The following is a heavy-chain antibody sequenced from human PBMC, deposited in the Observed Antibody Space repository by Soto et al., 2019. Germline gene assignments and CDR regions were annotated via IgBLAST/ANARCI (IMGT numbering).Heavy chain of an antibody. V-gene: IGHV4-34*01. D-gene: IGHD3-16*01. Sequence: SETLSLTCAVYGGSFSGYSWSWIRQPPGKGLEWIGEINHSGSTNYNPSLKSRVTISVDTSKNQFSLKLSSVTAADTAVYYCARDVSGGGGYWGQGTLVTVSS. CDR1: GGSFSGYS. J-gene: IGHJ4*02. CDR2: INHSGST. CDR3: ARDVSGGGGY.